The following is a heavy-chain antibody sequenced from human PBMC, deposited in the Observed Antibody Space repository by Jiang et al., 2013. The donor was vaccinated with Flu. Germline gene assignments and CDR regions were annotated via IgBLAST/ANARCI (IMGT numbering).Heavy chain of an antibody. J-gene: IGHJ4*02. CDR2: IYHSGMT. CDR3: ARDKMMYYFDSSGPYYFDH. V-gene: IGHV4-38-2*02. CDR1: GYTINSGYV. Sequence: TLSLTCAVFGYTINSGYVLGRGSGSPQEGLEWIGSIYHSGMTYYNPSLKSRVTMSVDTSKNQFALKLSSVTAADTAVYYCARDKMMYYFDSSGPYYFDHWGQGILVTVSS. D-gene: IGHD3-22*01.